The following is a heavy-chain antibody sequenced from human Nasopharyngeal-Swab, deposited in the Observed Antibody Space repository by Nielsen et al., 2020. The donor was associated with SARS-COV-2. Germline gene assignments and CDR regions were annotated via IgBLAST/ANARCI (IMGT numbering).Heavy chain of an antibody. CDR2: ISSSGGTI. CDR3: ARGNDYGVNDALDL. D-gene: IGHD4-17*01. CDR1: GFTFSDYY. Sequence: GGSLRLSCAASGFTFSDYYMSWIRQAPGKGLEWVSYISSSGGTIYYADSVKGRFTISRDNVKNSLYLQMNSLRAEDTAVYYCARGNDYGVNDALDLWGQGTMVTVSS. V-gene: IGHV3-11*01. J-gene: IGHJ3*01.